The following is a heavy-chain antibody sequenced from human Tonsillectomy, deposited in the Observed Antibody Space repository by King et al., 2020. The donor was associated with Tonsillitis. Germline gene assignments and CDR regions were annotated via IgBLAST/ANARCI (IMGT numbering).Heavy chain of an antibody. Sequence: QLVQSGAEVKKPGASVKVSCKAFGYTFTGYYMHWVRQAPGQGLEWMGWINPNSGGTNYAQKFQGRVTMTRDTSISTAYMELSRLRSDDTAVYYCARDRKAVAGFFQHWGQGTLVTVSS. J-gene: IGHJ1*01. CDR1: GYTFTGYY. V-gene: IGHV1-2*02. D-gene: IGHD6-19*01. CDR2: INPNSGGT. CDR3: ARDRKAVAGFFQH.